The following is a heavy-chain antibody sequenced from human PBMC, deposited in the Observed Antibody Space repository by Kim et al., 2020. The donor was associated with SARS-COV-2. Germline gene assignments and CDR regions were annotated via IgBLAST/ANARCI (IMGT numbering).Heavy chain of an antibody. CDR2: INPNSGGT. V-gene: IGHV1-2*06. D-gene: IGHD1-26*01. CDR3: ARGRQLRHLLGWFDP. J-gene: IGHJ5*02. Sequence: ASVKVSCKASGYTFTGYYMHWVRQAPGQGLEWMGRINPNSGGTNYAQKFQGRVTMTRDTSISTAYMELSRLRSDDTAVYYCARGRQLRHLLGWFDPWGQGTLVTVSS. CDR1: GYTFTGYY.